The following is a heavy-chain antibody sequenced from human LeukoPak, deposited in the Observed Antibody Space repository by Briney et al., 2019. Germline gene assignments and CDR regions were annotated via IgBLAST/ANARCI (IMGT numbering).Heavy chain of an antibody. CDR1: GGSISSGSYY. D-gene: IGHD4-23*01. V-gene: IGHV4-61*02. CDR2: IYSSGST. CDR3: ARDREVTPYYFDY. Sequence: SETLSLTCTVSGGSISSGSYYWSWIRQPAGKGLEWIGRIYSSGSTNYNPSLKSRVTISVDTSKNQFSLKLSSVTAADTAVYYCARDREVTPYYFDYWGQGTLVTVSS. J-gene: IGHJ4*02.